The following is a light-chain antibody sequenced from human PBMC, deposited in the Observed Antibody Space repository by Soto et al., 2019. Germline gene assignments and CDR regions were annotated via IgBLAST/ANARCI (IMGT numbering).Light chain of an antibody. CDR1: QSVGSC. CDR3: QQCNYGWT. V-gene: IGKV3-15*01. CDR2: GAF. Sequence: EILMTQSPATLSVSPGERATLSCRASQSVGSCLAWYQQKPGQAPRLLIYGAFARATGVPARFSGSGSGTEFTLTISSLQPDDFAVYYCQQCNYGWTFGQGTKVEIK. J-gene: IGKJ1*01.